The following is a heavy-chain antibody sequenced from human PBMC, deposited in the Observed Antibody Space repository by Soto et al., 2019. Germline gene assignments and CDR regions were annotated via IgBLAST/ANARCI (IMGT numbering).Heavy chain of an antibody. CDR3: AGGMVVVIGSAFDI. CDR1: GFTFNSYS. J-gene: IGHJ3*02. D-gene: IGHD2-2*01. Sequence: GGSLRLSCAASGFTFNSYSMTWVRQAPGKGLEWVSYISSSSSTIYYADSVKGRFTISRDNGKNSLFLQMNSLRAEDTAVYYCAGGMVVVIGSAFDIWGQGTMVTVSS. V-gene: IGHV3-48*01. CDR2: ISSSSSTI.